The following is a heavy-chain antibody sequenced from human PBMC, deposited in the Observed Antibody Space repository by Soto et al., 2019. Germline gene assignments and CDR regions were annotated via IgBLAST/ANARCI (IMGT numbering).Heavy chain of an antibody. CDR1: GGTFSSYG. CDR2: IIPIFGTA. V-gene: IGHV1-69*13. D-gene: IGHD5-18*01. Sequence: SSVKLSCKASGGTFSSYGMSWVRQAPGQGLEWMGGIIPIFGTANYAQKFQGRVTITADESASTAYMELSSLRSEDTAVYYCASLTRGYSYGPPGDYYYGMDVWGQGTTVTVSS. CDR3: ASLTRGYSYGPPGDYYYGMDV. J-gene: IGHJ6*02.